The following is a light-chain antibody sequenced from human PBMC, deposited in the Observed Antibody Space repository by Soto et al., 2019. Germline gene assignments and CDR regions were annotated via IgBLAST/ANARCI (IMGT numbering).Light chain of an antibody. CDR3: CSYVGTDSSLV. J-gene: IGLJ1*01. CDR2: DVS. V-gene: IGLV2-11*01. Sequence: QSALTQPRSLSGSPGQSVTISCTGTSNDVGGYNFVSWYQQHPGKVPKLIIYDVSIRPSGVPDRFSASKSGITASLTISGLQAEDEADYYCCSYVGTDSSLVFGRGTKLTVL. CDR1: SNDVGGYNF.